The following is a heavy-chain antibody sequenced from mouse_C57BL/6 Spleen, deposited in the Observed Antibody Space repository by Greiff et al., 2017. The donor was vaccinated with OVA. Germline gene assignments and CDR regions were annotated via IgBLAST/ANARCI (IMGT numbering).Heavy chain of an antibody. J-gene: IGHJ3*01. V-gene: IGHV14-1*01. Sequence: VQLKESGAELVRPGASVKLSCTASGFNIKDYYMHWVKQRPEQGLEWIGRIDPEDGDTEYAPKFQGKATMTADTSSNTAYLQLSSLTSEVTAVYYCTSFITPDPWFAYWGQGTLVTVSA. CDR2: IDPEDGDT. CDR3: TSFITPDPWFAY. CDR1: GFNIKDYY. D-gene: IGHD1-1*01.